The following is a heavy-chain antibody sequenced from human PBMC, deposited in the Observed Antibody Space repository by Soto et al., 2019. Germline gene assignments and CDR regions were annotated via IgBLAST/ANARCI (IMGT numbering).Heavy chain of an antibody. CDR2: ISYDGSLQ. V-gene: IGHV3-30*03. Sequence: QAQLVESGGGVVQPGRSLRLSCAASGFAFSSYGMHWVRQAPGTGLEWVAVISYDGSLQHYADSVKGRFTISRDNSKNMVLLQLRSLPAVDTAVSYFVSARGFCHASVPSSWGQGTLVSVSS. CDR1: GFAFSSYG. D-gene: IGHD6-6*01. CDR3: VSARGFCHASVPSS. J-gene: IGHJ5*02.